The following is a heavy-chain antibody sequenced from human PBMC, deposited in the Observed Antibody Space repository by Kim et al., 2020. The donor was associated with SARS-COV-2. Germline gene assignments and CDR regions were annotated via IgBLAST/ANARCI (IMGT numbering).Heavy chain of an antibody. D-gene: IGHD3-3*01. CDR3: ARGSSISFSIFGVVRRPDY. J-gene: IGHJ4*02. Sequence: ASVKVSCKASGYTFTSYAMNWVRQAPGQGLEWMGWINTNTGNPTYAQGFTGRFAFSLDTSVSTAYLQISSLKAEDTAVYYCARGSSISFSIFGVVRRPDYWGQGALVTVSS. CDR1: GYTFTSYA. CDR2: INTNTGNP. V-gene: IGHV7-4-1*02.